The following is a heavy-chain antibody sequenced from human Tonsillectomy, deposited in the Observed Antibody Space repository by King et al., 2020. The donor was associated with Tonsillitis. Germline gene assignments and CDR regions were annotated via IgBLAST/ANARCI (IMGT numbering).Heavy chain of an antibody. Sequence: VQLVESGGGLVQPWGSLRLSCAASGFTFSRYAMNWVRQAPGKGLEWVLGISGSGGSTYYADSVKGRFTISRDNSKNTLSLQMSSLRVEDTAVYYCAKDTRVVVTANIDYWGQGTLVTVSS. CDR2: ISGSGGST. V-gene: IGHV3-23*04. D-gene: IGHD2-21*02. J-gene: IGHJ4*02. CDR3: AKDTRVVVTANIDY. CDR1: GFTFSRYA.